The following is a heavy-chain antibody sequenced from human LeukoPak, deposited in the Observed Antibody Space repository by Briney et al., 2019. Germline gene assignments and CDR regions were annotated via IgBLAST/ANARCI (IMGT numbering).Heavy chain of an antibody. D-gene: IGHD2-15*01. Sequence: SETLSLTCTVSGGSISSGGYYWSWIRQHLGKGLEWIGYIYYSGSTYYNPSLKSRVTISVDPSKIQFSLKLSSVTAADTAVYYCARALPLPIVVVVAAGAFDLWGQGTMVTVSS. V-gene: IGHV4-31*03. CDR2: IYYSGST. CDR1: GGSISSGGYY. CDR3: ARALPLPIVVVVAAGAFDL. J-gene: IGHJ3*01.